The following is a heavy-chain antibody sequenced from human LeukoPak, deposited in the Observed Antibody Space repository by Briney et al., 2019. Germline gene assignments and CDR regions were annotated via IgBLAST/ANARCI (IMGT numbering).Heavy chain of an antibody. V-gene: IGHV3-11*05. D-gene: IGHD2-8*01. CDR2: ISSNSKYT. J-gene: IGHJ4*02. CDR3: ARDNGNKYYFDY. Sequence: GGSLRLSCAASGFMFSDYFMSWIRQAPGKELEWISYISSNSKYTKYADSVKGRFTISRDNAKKSLYLQMNSLRAEDTAVYYYARDNGNKYYFDYWGQGTLVTVSS. CDR1: GFMFSDYF.